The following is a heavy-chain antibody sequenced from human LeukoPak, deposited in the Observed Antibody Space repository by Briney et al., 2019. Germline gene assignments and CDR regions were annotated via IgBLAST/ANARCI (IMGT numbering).Heavy chain of an antibody. CDR3: ASPKPGGRLDYYYGMDV. J-gene: IGHJ6*02. D-gene: IGHD3-16*01. CDR1: GYTFTSYY. Sequence: ASVKVSCKASGYTFTSYYMHWVRQAPGQGLEWMGIINPSGGSTSYAQKFQGRVTMTRDTSTSTVYMELSSRRSEDTAVYYCASPKPGGRLDYYYGMDVWGQGTTVTVSS. V-gene: IGHV1-46*01. CDR2: INPSGGST.